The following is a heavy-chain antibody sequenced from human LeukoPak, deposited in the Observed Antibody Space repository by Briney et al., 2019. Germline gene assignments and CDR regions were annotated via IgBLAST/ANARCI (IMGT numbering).Heavy chain of an antibody. V-gene: IGHV1-69*13. J-gene: IGHJ6*03. D-gene: IGHD4-11*01. CDR2: IIPIFGTA. CDR3: ARVPTVTIYYYYYMDV. CDR1: GGTFSSYA. Sequence: SVKVSCKASGGTFSSYAISWVRQAPGQGLEWMGGIIPIFGTANYAQKFQGRVTITADESTSTAYMELSSLRSEDTAVYYCARVPTVTIYYYYYMDVWGKGTTVTVSS.